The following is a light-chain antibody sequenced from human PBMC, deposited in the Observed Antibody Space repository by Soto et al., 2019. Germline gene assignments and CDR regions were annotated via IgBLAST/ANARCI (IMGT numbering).Light chain of an antibody. Sequence: DIQMTQSLSTLSASVVHRVTITPRASQGISSFLAWHQERPGQAPKPLLYAASTLHSGVPARFRGSGSGTDFTLSIISLQPEDFATYYCQQSYSTPRTFGGGTKVDIK. CDR1: QGISSF. V-gene: IGKV1-39*01. CDR2: AAS. CDR3: QQSYSTPRT. J-gene: IGKJ4*01.